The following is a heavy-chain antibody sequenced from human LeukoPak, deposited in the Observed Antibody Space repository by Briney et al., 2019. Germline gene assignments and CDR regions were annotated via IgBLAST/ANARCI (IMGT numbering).Heavy chain of an antibody. V-gene: IGHV4-59*11. CDR2: ISDSGST. Sequence: PSETLSLTCVVSGGSLSTHHWSWIRQSPGRGLEWIGYISDSGSTNYNPSLKSRVTISVDTSKNQFSLKLSSVTAADTAVYYCASWEDGYNYSNAFDIWGQGTMVTVSS. J-gene: IGHJ3*02. CDR3: ASWEDGYNYSNAFDI. D-gene: IGHD5-24*01. CDR1: GGSLSTHH.